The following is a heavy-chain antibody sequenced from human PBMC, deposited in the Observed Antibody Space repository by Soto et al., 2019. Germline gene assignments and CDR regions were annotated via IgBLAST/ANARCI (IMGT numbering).Heavy chain of an antibody. CDR3: ARDANYGLYYFDH. Sequence: LSLTCAVSGYFISNGYYWDWIRQPPGKGLEWIGSIYPTGTTYYNPSLKSRVTISVDTSKNHFSLKLTSVTAADTAVYYCARDANYGLYYFDHWGQGALVTVSS. V-gene: IGHV4-38-2*02. D-gene: IGHD3-10*01. CDR2: IYPTGTT. CDR1: GYFISNGYY. J-gene: IGHJ4*02.